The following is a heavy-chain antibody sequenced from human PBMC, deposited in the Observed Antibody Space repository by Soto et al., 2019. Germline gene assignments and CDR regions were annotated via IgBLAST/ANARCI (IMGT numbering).Heavy chain of an antibody. Sequence: QVQLVQSGAEVKKPGASVKVSCKASGYTFTSYGISWVRQAPGQGLEWMGWISAYNGNTNYAQKLQGRVTITTATSTSTAYMELRSLRSDATAVYYCARDQGVQWLVPDYWGQGTLVTVSA. D-gene: IGHD6-19*01. CDR2: ISAYNGNT. J-gene: IGHJ4*02. CDR3: ARDQGVQWLVPDY. CDR1: GYTFTSYG. V-gene: IGHV1-18*01.